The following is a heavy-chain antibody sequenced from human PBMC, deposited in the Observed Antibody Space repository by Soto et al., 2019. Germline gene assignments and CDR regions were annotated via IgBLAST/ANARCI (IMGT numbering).Heavy chain of an antibody. D-gene: IGHD2-2*01. CDR1: GLTFSSYG. V-gene: IGHV3-30*18. CDR2: ITYDGSNK. Sequence: VGSLRLSCAASGLTFSSYGMQWVRQVPGKGLEWVAVITYDGSNKYYADSVKGRFTISRDNSKNTLYLQMNSLRAEDTAVYYCAKSGYCSSSPLDLWGQGTPVTGSS. CDR3: AKSGYCSSSPLDL. J-gene: IGHJ4*02.